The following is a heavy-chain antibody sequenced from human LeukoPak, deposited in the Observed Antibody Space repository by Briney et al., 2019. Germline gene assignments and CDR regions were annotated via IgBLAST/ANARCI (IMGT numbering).Heavy chain of an antibody. V-gene: IGHV3-74*01. CDR1: GFTFSSYW. CDR3: ATLGPPIY. CDR2: ISSDASSI. Sequence: PGGSLRPSCAASGFTFSSYWMHWVRQAPGKGLMWVSRISSDASSILYADSVKGRFTISRDNAKNTLYLQMNSLRAEDTAVYYCATLGPPIYWGQGTLVTVSS. J-gene: IGHJ4*02.